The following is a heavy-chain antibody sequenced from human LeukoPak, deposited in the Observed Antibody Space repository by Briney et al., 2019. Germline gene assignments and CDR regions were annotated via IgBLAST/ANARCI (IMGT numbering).Heavy chain of an antibody. Sequence: SSETLSLTCTVSDYSISSGYYWGWIRQTPGKVLEWIGSIYHSGNTHYSPSLESRVTMSVDTSKNRFSLKLSSVTAADTAVYYCARPEYKYGYWVYWGQGTLVTVSS. CDR2: IYHSGNT. V-gene: IGHV4-38-2*02. J-gene: IGHJ4*02. CDR1: DYSISSGYY. D-gene: IGHD3-22*01. CDR3: ARPEYKYGYWVY.